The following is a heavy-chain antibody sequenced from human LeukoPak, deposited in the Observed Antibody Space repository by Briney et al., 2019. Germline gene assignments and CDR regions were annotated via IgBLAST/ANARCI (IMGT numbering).Heavy chain of an antibody. V-gene: IGHV3-23*01. CDR2: ISGSGGST. J-gene: IGHJ4*02. D-gene: IGHD3-22*01. CDR3: AKAYYYYESSGYYF. CDR1: GFTFSRYA. Sequence: GGSLRLSCAASGFTFSRYAMSWVRQAPGKGLEWVSAISGSGGSTYYADSVKGRFTISRDNSKNTLYLPMNSLRAEDTAVYYCAKAYYYYESSGYYFWGQGTLVTVSS.